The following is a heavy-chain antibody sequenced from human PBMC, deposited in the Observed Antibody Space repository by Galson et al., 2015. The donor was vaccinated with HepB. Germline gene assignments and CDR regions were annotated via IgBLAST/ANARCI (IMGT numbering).Heavy chain of an antibody. Sequence: SLRLSCAAAGFTISDYGIDWVRQPPGKGLEWVSGIGSSGRTYYTDSVKGRFTISGDNSKNTVFLQMNSLRAEDTAEYPCAVNMKRGTSDYWGQGTRVTVSS. J-gene: IGHJ4*02. CDR3: AVNMKRGTSDY. D-gene: IGHD1-1*01. CDR1: GFTISDYG. CDR2: IGSSGRT. V-gene: IGHV3-23*01.